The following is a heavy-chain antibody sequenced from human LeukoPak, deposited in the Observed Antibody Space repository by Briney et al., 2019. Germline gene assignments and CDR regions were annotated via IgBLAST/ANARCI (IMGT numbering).Heavy chain of an antibody. CDR3: ASTYSSRSYNWFDP. J-gene: IGHJ5*02. Sequence: ASVKVSCKASGYTFTGYYMHWVRQAPGQGLEWMGWINPNSGGTNYAQKFQGRVTMTRDTSISTAYMELSRLRSDDTAVYYCASTYSSRSYNWFDPWGQGTLVTVSS. CDR2: INPNSGGT. V-gene: IGHV1-2*02. CDR1: GYTFTGYY. D-gene: IGHD6-13*01.